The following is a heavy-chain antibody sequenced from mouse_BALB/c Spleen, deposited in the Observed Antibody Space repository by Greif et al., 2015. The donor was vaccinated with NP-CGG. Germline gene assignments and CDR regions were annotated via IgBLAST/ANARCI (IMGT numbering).Heavy chain of an antibody. D-gene: IGHD1-2*01. CDR3: ARDKITTATEAMDY. Sequence: ESGPGLVKPSQSLSLTCSVTGYSITSGYYWNWIRQFPGNKLEWMGYISYDGSNNYNPSLKNRISITRDTSKNQFFLKLNSVTTEDTATYYCARDKITTATEAMDYWGQGTSVTVSS. CDR2: ISYDGSN. CDR1: GYSITSGYY. J-gene: IGHJ4*01. V-gene: IGHV3-6*02.